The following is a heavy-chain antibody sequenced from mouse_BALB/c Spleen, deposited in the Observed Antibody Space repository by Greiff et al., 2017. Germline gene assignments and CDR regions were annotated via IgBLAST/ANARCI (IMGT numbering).Heavy chain of an antibody. CDR3: ARYYYGSSYDYAMDY. V-gene: IGHV5-6-5*01. D-gene: IGHD1-1*01. CDR1: GFTFSSYA. CDR2: ISSGGST. J-gene: IGHJ4*01. Sequence: EVQGVESGGGLVKPGGSLKLSCAASGFTFSSYAMSWVRQTPEKRLEWVASISSGGSTYYPDSVKGRFTISRDNARNILYLQMSSLRSEDTAMYYCARYYYGSSYDYAMDYWGQGTSVTVSS.